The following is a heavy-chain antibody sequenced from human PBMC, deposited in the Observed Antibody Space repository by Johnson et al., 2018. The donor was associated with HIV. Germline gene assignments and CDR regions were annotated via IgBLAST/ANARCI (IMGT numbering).Heavy chain of an antibody. V-gene: IGHV3-30*04. CDR1: GFTFSSYA. J-gene: IGHJ3*02. CDR3: ARGGGCGGDCYSGYDAFDI. Sequence: QVQLVESGGGVVQPGRSLRLSCAASGFTFSSYAMHWVRQAPGKGLEWVAVISYDGMNKYYADSVKGRFTISQDNSKNTLYLQMNGLRVEDTAVYYWARGGGCGGDCYSGYDAFDIWGQGTVVTVSS. CDR2: ISYDGMNK. D-gene: IGHD2-21*01.